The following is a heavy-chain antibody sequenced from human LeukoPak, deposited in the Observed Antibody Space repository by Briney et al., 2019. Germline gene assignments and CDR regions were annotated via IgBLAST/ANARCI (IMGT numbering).Heavy chain of an antibody. V-gene: IGHV3-30*04. CDR2: ISCDGSNK. Sequence: GGSPRLSCAASGFTFSSYAMHWVRQAPGKGLEWVAVISCDGSNKYYADSVKGRFTISRDNSKNTLYLQMNSLRAEDTAVYYCAREFTMVRGVLHYYYYGMDVWGQGTTVTVSS. CDR1: GFTFSSYA. CDR3: AREFTMVRGVLHYYYYGMDV. D-gene: IGHD3-10*01. J-gene: IGHJ6*02.